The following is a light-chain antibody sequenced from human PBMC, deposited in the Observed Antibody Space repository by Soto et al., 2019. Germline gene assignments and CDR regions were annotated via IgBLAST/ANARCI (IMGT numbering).Light chain of an antibody. V-gene: IGKV3-20*01. J-gene: IGKJ2*01. CDR3: QQYGSSPYT. CDR2: GTS. Sequence: EVILTQSPGTLSLSPGERATLSCRASQSITASYLAWYQQNPGQAPRLLIYGTSNRATGIPDRFSGSGSGRDFTLSISRLEPEDFAMYYCQQYGSSPYTFGQGTKVEIK. CDR1: QSITASY.